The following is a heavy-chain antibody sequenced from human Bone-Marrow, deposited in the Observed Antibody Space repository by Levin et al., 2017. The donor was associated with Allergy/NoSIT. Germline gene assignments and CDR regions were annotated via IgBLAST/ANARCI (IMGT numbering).Heavy chain of an antibody. D-gene: IGHD3-16*01. J-gene: IGHJ5*02. V-gene: IGHV4-39*01. CDR3: ARWAAGASGGFDP. CDR2: VYHSGTT. CDR1: GGSIISDNYY. Sequence: GSLRLSCTVSGGSIISDNYYWGWVRQPPGKGLEWIGSVYHSGTTYYNPSLKSRLTLSVDTSKNQFSLKLNSVTAADTAVYYCARWAAGASGGFDPWGQGTLVTVSS.